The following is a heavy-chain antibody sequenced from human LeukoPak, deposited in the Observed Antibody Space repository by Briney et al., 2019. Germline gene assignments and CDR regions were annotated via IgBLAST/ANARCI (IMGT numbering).Heavy chain of an antibody. CDR1: GFTFSSYG. D-gene: IGHD4-17*01. Sequence: PGRSLRLSCAASGFTFSSYGMHWVRQAPGKGLEWVAVIWYDGSNKYYADSVKGRFTISRDNAKNSLFLQMNSLGVEDTAVYYCASGRLEYGDYAIGSGIWGQGTMVTVSS. CDR2: IWYDGSNK. V-gene: IGHV3-33*03. J-gene: IGHJ3*02. CDR3: ASGRLEYGDYAIGSGI.